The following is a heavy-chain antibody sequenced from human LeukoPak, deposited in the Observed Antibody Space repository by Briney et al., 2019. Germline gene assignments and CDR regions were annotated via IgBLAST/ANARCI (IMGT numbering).Heavy chain of an antibody. Sequence: SETLSLTCTVSGGSISSYYWSWIRQPPGKGLEWIGYIYYSGSTNYNPSLKGRVTISVGTSKNQLSLKLSSVTAADTAVYYCARTIAAAGSDWFDPWGQGTLVTVSS. CDR3: ARTIAAAGSDWFDP. CDR1: GGSISSYY. J-gene: IGHJ5*02. V-gene: IGHV4-59*08. CDR2: IYYSGST. D-gene: IGHD6-13*01.